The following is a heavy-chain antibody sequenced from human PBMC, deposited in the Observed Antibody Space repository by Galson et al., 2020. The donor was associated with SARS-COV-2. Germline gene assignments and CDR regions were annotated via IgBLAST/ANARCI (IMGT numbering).Heavy chain of an antibody. Sequence: GGSLRLSCSASGFSLSDHPMHWVRQAPGKGLEWIAYISTRSRDMYLADSVKGRFSVSRDNAKESVFLQMNGLRDDDTAIYYCARGSEKPVALHIYFGMDVWGQGTTVTVSS. J-gene: IGHJ6*02. D-gene: IGHD5-12*01. V-gene: IGHV3-48*02. CDR1: GFSLSDHP. CDR2: ISTRSRDM. CDR3: ARGSEKPVALHIYFGMDV.